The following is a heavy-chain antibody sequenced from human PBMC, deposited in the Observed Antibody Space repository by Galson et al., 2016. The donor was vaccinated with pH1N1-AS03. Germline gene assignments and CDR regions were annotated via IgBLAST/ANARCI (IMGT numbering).Heavy chain of an antibody. CDR1: GDSVSSNIDA. J-gene: IGHJ3*02. Sequence: CAISGDSVSSNIDAWNWIRPSPSGGLEWLGRTYWRSKWYNDYAVSVKSRVTINPDTSKNQFSLQLNSVTPEDTAVYYCARGRYSAFDIWGQGTRVTVSS. CDR2: TYWRSKWYN. CDR3: ARGRYSAFDI. D-gene: IGHD1-1*01. V-gene: IGHV6-1*01.